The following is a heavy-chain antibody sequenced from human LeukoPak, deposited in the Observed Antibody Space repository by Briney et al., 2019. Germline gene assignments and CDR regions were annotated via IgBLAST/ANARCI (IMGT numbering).Heavy chain of an antibody. CDR3: ARDAAYYDSSGYQFDP. CDR2: INYSGNT. V-gene: IGHV4-39*07. Sequence: PSETLSLTCSVSGGSITSSGYYWVWVRQPPGKGLEWIGSINYSGNTYYNASLRSRVTISVDTSKNQFSLKLSSVTAADTAVYYCARDAAYYDSSGYQFDPWGQGTLVTVSS. J-gene: IGHJ5*02. CDR1: GGSITSSGYY. D-gene: IGHD3-22*01.